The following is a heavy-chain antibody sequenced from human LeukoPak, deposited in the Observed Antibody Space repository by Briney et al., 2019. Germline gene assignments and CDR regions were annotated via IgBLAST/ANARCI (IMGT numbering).Heavy chain of an antibody. CDR3: AKDQEMATSPYYFDY. J-gene: IGHJ4*02. CDR2: IRYDGSNK. Sequence: GGSLRLSCAASGFTFSSYGMHWVRQAPDKGLEWVAFIRYDGSNKYYADSVKGRFTISRDNSKNTLYLQMNSLRAEDTAVYYCAKDQEMATSPYYFDYWGQGTLVTVSS. D-gene: IGHD5-24*01. CDR1: GFTFSSYG. V-gene: IGHV3-30*02.